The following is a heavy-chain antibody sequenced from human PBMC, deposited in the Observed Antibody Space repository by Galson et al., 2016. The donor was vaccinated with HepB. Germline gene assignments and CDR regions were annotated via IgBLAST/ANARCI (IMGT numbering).Heavy chain of an antibody. J-gene: IGHJ4*02. V-gene: IGHV3-30*18. CDR2: ISYDGSNK. D-gene: IGHD2-2*01. CDR1: XXXFSSYG. CDR3: AKDGRIYXXSASCHDHFHF. Sequence: RLSXAASXXXFSSYGXXWVRXAPGKGLEXXXFISYDGSNKQYADSVKGRFTISRDNSKKTLYLQMNSLRAEDTAVYYCAKDGRIYXXSASCHDHFHFXXQGXXVT.